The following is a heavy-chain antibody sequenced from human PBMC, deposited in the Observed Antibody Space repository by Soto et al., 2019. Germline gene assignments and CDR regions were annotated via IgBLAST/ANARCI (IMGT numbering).Heavy chain of an antibody. V-gene: IGHV3-30-3*01. J-gene: IGHJ5*02. D-gene: IGHD3-22*01. CDR1: GFTFSSYA. CDR3: ARDPDYYDSSGTGFSWFDP. CDR2: ISYDGSNK. Sequence: QVQLVESGGGVVQPGRSLRLYCAASGFTFSSYAMHWVRQAPGKGLEWVAVISYDGSNKYYADSVKGRFTISRDNSKNTLYLQMNSLRAEDTAVYYCARDPDYYDSSGTGFSWFDPWGQGTLVTVSS.